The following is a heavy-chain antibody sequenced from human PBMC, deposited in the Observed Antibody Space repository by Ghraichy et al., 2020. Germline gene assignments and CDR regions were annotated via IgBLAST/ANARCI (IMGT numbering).Heavy chain of an antibody. D-gene: IGHD1-1*01. V-gene: IGHV4-31*03. CDR3: AAPQQYYFDY. Sequence: SLNISCTVSGGSISSGGYYWSWIRQHPGKGLEWIGYIYYSGSTYYNPSLKSRVTISVDTSKNQFSLKLSSVTAADTAVYYCAAPQQYYFDYWGQGTLVTVSS. CDR2: IYYSGST. J-gene: IGHJ4*02. CDR1: GGSISSGGYY.